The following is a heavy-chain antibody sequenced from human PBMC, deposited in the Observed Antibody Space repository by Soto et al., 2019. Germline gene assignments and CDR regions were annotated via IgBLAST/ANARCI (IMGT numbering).Heavy chain of an antibody. CDR3: EKAREQQQRKNWFDP. CDR1: GFTFSSYA. CDR2: ISGSGGST. Sequence: GGSLRLSCAASGFTFSSYAMSWVRQAPGKGLEWVSAISGSGGSTYYADSVKGRFTISRDNSKNTLYLQMNSLRAEDTAVYYCEKAREQQQRKNWFDPWGQGTLVTVSS. D-gene: IGHD6-13*01. J-gene: IGHJ5*02. V-gene: IGHV3-23*01.